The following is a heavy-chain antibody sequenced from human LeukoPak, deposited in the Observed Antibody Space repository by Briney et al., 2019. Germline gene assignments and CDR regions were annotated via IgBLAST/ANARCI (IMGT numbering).Heavy chain of an antibody. CDR2: IKQDGSEK. Sequence: GGSLRLSCAASGFTFSSYWMSWVRQAPGKGLEWVANIKQDGSEKYYVDSVKGRFTISRDNAKNSLYLQMNSLRAEDTAVYYCARDRYCSSTSCYYFDYWGQGSLVTVSS. D-gene: IGHD2-2*01. CDR1: GFTFSSYW. CDR3: ARDRYCSSTSCYYFDY. V-gene: IGHV3-7*01. J-gene: IGHJ4*02.